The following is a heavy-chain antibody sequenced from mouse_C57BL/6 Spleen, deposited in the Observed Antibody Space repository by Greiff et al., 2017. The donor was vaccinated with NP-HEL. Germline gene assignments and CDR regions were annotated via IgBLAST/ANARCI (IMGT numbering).Heavy chain of an antibody. J-gene: IGHJ4*01. Sequence: VQLQQAGPELVKPGASVKISCQASGYTFPDYYIKWVKQRPGQGLGWIGWVYPGSGNTKYNEKFKGKATLTVDTSSSTAYMQLSSLTSEDSAVYFCARYYAMDYWGQGTSVTVSS. CDR1: GYTFPDYY. CDR3: ARYYAMDY. CDR2: VYPGSGNT. V-gene: IGHV1-84*01.